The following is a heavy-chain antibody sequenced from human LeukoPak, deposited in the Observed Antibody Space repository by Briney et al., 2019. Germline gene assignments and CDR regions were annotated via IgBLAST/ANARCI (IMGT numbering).Heavy chain of an antibody. CDR1: GFTFSSYV. Sequence: GGSLRLSCAASGFTFSSYVMHWVRQAPGKGLKWVAFIRYDGSDKYYGDSVKGRFTISRDNSMNTLYLQMNSLRAEDTAVYYCAKADSGTYYGLGDYFDYWGQGTLVTVSS. D-gene: IGHD1-26*01. CDR3: AKADSGTYYGLGDYFDY. V-gene: IGHV3-30*02. J-gene: IGHJ4*02. CDR2: IRYDGSDK.